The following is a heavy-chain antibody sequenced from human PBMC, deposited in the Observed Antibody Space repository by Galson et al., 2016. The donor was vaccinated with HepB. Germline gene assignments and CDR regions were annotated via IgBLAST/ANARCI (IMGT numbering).Heavy chain of an antibody. CDR1: GFSLSTYA. CDR3: VRVASDSTGYFYYFDP. V-gene: IGHV3-30*14. CDR2: ISYDGSRR. D-gene: IGHD2-2*03. J-gene: IGHJ5*02. Sequence: LRLSCAGSGFSLSTYALHWVRQAPGKGLEWVALISYDGSRRKYADSVKGRFTISRDNDKSTLFLQMDSLRPADTAIYYCVRVASDSTGYFYYFDPWGQGTLVTVSS.